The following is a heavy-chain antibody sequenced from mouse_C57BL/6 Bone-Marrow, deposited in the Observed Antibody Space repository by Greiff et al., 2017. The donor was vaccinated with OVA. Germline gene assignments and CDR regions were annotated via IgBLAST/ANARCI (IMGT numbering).Heavy chain of an antibody. CDR2: IYPGSGNT. Sequence: QVQLKESGAELVRPGASVKLSCKASGYTFTDYYINWVKQRPGQGLEWIARIYPGSGNTYYNEKFKGKATLTAEKSSSTAYMQLSSLTSEDSAVYFWARDGSSPYYAMDYWGQGTSVTVSS. CDR1: GYTFTDYY. J-gene: IGHJ4*01. D-gene: IGHD1-1*01. V-gene: IGHV1-76*01. CDR3: ARDGSSPYYAMDY.